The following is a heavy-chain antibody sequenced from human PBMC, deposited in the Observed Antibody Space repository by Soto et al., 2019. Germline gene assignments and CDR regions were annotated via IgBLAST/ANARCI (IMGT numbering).Heavy chain of an antibody. CDR1: GFTFSGSA. J-gene: IGHJ4*02. CDR3: TRPSPETGTTAYGGLF. CDR2: IRSKANSYAT. V-gene: IGHV3-73*02. D-gene: IGHD1-7*01. Sequence: EVQLVESGGGLVQPGGSLKLSCAASGFTFSGSAMHWVRQASGKGLEWVGRIRSKANSYATAYAASVKGRFTISRDDSNTTAYLQMNSLKTEDTAVYYCTRPSPETGTTAYGGLFWGQGTLVTVSS.